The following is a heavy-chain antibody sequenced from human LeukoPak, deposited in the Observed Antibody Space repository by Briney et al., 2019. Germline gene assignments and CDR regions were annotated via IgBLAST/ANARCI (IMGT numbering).Heavy chain of an antibody. CDR3: ASLQPSWLLAASPFDY. D-gene: IGHD5-18*01. V-gene: IGHV3-48*04. Sequence: GGSLRLSCAASGFTFSSSTMNWVRQAPGKGLEWVSYISSSSSAIYYADSVKGRFTISRDNAKNSLFLQMNSLRAEDTGVYYCASLQPSWLLAASPFDYWGQGTLVTVSS. CDR2: ISSSSSAI. CDR1: GFTFSSST. J-gene: IGHJ4*02.